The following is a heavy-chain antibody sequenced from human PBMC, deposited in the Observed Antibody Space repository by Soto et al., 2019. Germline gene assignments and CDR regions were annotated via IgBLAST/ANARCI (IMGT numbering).Heavy chain of an antibody. Sequence: GGSLRLSCAASGFTFNFYAMAWVRQAPGKGLEWVSGISVNGRTNYADSVKGRFTISRDNSKNMVFLQMDTLRAEDTALYYCTKAGGWYYYDSSGPPDASHVWGQGTMVTVSS. D-gene: IGHD3-22*01. V-gene: IGHV3-23*01. CDR3: TKAGGWYYYDSSGPPDASHV. CDR1: GFTFNFYA. CDR2: ISVNGRT. J-gene: IGHJ3*01.